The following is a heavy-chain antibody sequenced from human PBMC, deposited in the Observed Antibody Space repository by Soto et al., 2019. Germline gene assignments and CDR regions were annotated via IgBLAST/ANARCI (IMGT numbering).Heavy chain of an antibody. J-gene: IGHJ4*02. D-gene: IGHD5-12*01. V-gene: IGHV1-18*01. CDR2: ISAYNGNT. CDR1: GYTFTSYG. Sequence: QVQLVQSGAEVKKPGASVKVSCKASGYTFTSYGISWVQQAPGQGLEWMGWISAYNGNTNYAQKLQGRVTMTTDTSTSTAYMELRSLISDDTAVYYCARDQLVSEVVATPLCYWGQGTLVTVSS. CDR3: ARDQLVSEVVATPLCY.